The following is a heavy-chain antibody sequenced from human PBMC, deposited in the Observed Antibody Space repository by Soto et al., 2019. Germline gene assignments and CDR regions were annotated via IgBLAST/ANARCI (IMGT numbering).Heavy chain of an antibody. V-gene: IGHV5-10-1*01. Sequence: VESLKISCKGSGYSFAGYWITWVRQKPGKGLEWIGRIDPSDSQTYYSPSFRGHVTISVTKSITTVFLQWSSLRASDTAMYYCARQIYDSDTGPNFQYYFDSWGQGTPVTAPQ. D-gene: IGHD3-22*01. CDR2: IDPSDSQT. CDR1: GYSFAGYW. J-gene: IGHJ4*02. CDR3: ARQIYDSDTGPNFQYYFDS.